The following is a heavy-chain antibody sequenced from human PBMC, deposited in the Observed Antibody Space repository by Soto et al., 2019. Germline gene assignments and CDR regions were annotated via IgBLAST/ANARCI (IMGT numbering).Heavy chain of an antibody. V-gene: IGHV4-59*12. CDR2: IHYGGGT. CDR1: GGSMSSYY. Sequence: ETLSLTCTVSGGSMSSYYWAWIRQPPGKGLEWIGFIHYGGGTVYNPALRSRVTVTVETTKKQFSLNLISVTAADTAAYYCVGARSGAVGANYSESCGQDALV. D-gene: IGHD1-26*01. J-gene: IGHJ1*01. CDR3: VGARSGAVGANYSES.